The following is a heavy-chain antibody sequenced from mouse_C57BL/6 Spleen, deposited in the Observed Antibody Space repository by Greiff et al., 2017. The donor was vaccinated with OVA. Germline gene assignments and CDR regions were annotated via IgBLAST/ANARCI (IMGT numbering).Heavy chain of an antibody. Sequence: VQLKESGPELVKPGASVKISCKASGYSFTGYYMNWVKQSPEKSLEWIGEINPSTGGTTYNQKFKAKATLTVDKSSSTAYMQLKSLTSEDSAVYYCASPYGNYEYFDVWGTGTTVTVSS. CDR1: GYSFTGYY. CDR3: ASPYGNYEYFDV. J-gene: IGHJ1*03. V-gene: IGHV1-42*01. D-gene: IGHD2-1*01. CDR2: INPSTGGT.